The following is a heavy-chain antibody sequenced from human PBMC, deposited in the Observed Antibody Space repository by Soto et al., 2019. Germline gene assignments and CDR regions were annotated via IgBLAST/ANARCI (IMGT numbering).Heavy chain of an antibody. Sequence: PGGSLRLSCAASGFTFSDYYMSWIRQAPGKGLEWVSYISSSGSTIYYADSVKGRFTISRDNAKNSLYLQMNSLRAEDTAVYYCARGPYDYAWGSDPPHFDYWRQGPLVTVSS. CDR3: ARGPYDYAWGSDPPHFDY. D-gene: IGHD3-16*02. CDR1: GFTFSDYY. J-gene: IGHJ4*02. V-gene: IGHV3-11*01. CDR2: ISSSGSTI.